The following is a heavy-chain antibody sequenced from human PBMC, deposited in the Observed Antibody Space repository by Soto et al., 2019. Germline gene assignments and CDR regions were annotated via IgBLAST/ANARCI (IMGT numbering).Heavy chain of an antibody. CDR3: ARQQINDGDYDPHYWYYGMDV. Sequence: QTLSLTCAISGDSVSSNSVAWNWIRQPPSRGLEWLGRTYYRSKWYNDYAVSVKSRITINPDTSKNQFSLQLNSVTPEDTAVYYCARQQINDGDYDPHYWYYGMDVWGQGTTVTVSS. D-gene: IGHD4-17*01. CDR2: TYYRSKWYN. V-gene: IGHV6-1*01. J-gene: IGHJ6*02. CDR1: GDSVSSNSVA.